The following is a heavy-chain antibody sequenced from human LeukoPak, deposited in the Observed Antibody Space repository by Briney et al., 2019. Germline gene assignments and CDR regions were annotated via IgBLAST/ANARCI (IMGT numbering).Heavy chain of an antibody. D-gene: IGHD3-22*01. J-gene: IGHJ3*02. CDR2: IIPIFSSA. CDR1: GGSSSRSA. V-gene: IGHV1-69*05. CDR3: ARSIMIVPPLDAFDI. Sequence: SVKVSCKASGGSSSRSAISWVRQAPGQGLEWMGGIIPIFSSANYAQKFQGRVTITKDGSTSTAYMELNSLRSEDTAVYYCARSIMIVPPLDAFDIWGQGTLVTVSS.